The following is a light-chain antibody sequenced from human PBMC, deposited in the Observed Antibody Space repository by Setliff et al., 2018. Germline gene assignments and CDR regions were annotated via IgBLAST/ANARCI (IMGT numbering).Light chain of an antibody. CDR2: QDS. J-gene: IGLJ2*01. Sequence: SYELTQPPSVSVSPGQTASITCSGDKLGDKYACWYQQKPGQSPVLVIYQDSKRPSGIPERFSGFNSGNTATLTISGTQAMDEADYYCQAWDSSIVVFGGGTKVTVL. CDR3: QAWDSSIVV. V-gene: IGLV3-1*01. CDR1: KLGDKY.